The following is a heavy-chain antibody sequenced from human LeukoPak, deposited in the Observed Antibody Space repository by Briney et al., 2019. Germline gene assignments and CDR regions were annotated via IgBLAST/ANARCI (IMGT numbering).Heavy chain of an antibody. CDR3: ARESDFWSGSHDY. J-gene: IGHJ4*02. CDR2: VSGSGGST. CDR1: GFTFRSYA. D-gene: IGHD3-3*01. V-gene: IGHV3-23*01. Sequence: GGSLRLSCAASGFTFRSYAMSWVRQAPGKGLEWVSAVSGSGGSTYYADSVQGRFTISRNNSENTLSLQINSLRAEDTAVYYCARESDFWSGSHDYWGQGTLVTVSS.